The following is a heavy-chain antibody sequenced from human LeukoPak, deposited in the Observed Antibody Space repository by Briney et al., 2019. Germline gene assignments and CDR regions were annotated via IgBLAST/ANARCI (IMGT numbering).Heavy chain of an antibody. CDR2: IRGSSITI. Sequence: GGSLRLSCAASGFTFSSYSMNWVRKAPGKALEWVWYIRGSSITIYYADSVKGRFTMCRDNANSSLSMQMNSLRDEDTAVYYCAGNSSGYYPDAFDIWGQGTMVTVSS. J-gene: IGHJ3*02. CDR3: AGNSSGYYPDAFDI. V-gene: IGHV3-48*02. CDR1: GFTFSSYS. D-gene: IGHD3-22*01.